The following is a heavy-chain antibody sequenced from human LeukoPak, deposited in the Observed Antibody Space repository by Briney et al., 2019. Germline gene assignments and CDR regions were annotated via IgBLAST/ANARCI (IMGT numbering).Heavy chain of an antibody. V-gene: IGHV3-53*01. CDR2: IYSGGYT. CDR3: AGLSGYYYSFDY. J-gene: IGHJ4*02. CDR1: GFTFSSYW. D-gene: IGHD3-3*01. Sequence: GGSLRLSCAVSGFTFSSYWMHWVRQAPGKGLEWVSVIYSGGYTYYADSVKGRFTISRDNSKNTLYLQMNSLRAEDTAVYYCAGLSGYYYSFDYWGQGTLVTVSS.